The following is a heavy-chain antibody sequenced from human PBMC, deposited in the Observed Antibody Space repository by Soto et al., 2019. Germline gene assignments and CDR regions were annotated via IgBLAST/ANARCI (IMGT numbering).Heavy chain of an antibody. Sequence: GGSLRLSCAASGFTFSSYWMHWVRQAPGKGLVWVSRINSDGSSTSYADSVKGRFTISRDNAKNTLYLQMNSLRAEDTAVYYCARDESGIVGARVREGDAFDIWGQGTMVTVSS. J-gene: IGHJ3*02. CDR1: GFTFSSYW. CDR3: ARDESGIVGARVREGDAFDI. CDR2: INSDGSST. D-gene: IGHD1-26*01. V-gene: IGHV3-74*01.